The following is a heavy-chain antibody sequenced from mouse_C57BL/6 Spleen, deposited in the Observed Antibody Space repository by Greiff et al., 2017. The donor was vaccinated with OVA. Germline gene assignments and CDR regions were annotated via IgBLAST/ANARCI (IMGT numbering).Heavy chain of an antibody. D-gene: IGHD1-1*01. CDR3: ASGYYGSGAY. V-gene: IGHV1-22*01. J-gene: IGHJ3*01. Sequence: EVKLVESGPELVKPGASVKMSCKASGYTFTDYNMHWVKQSHGKSLEWIGYINPNNGGTSYNQKFKGKATLTVNKSSSTAYMELRSLTSEDSAVYYCASGYYGSGAYWGQGTLVTVSA. CDR1: GYTFTDYN. CDR2: INPNNGGT.